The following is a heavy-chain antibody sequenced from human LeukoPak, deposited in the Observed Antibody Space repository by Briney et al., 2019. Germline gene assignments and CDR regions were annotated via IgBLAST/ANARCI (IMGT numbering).Heavy chain of an antibody. Sequence: SETLSLTCNVSGGSISGYHWSWIRQPPGKGLEWLGYIYYSGSSNYNPSLKSRVTISADTSKNQFSLKLSSVSAADTAVYYCARVPRSYYYYYYMDVWGKGTTVTVSS. V-gene: IGHV4-59*01. CDR1: GGSISGYH. J-gene: IGHJ6*03. CDR2: IYYSGSS. CDR3: ARVPRSYYYYYYMDV.